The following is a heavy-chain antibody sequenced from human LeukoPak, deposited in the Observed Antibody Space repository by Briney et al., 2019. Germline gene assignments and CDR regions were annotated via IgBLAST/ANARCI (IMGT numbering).Heavy chain of an antibody. D-gene: IGHD3-10*01. CDR3: ARDGSGTWLDP. V-gene: IGHV1-18*01. CDR1: GYSFTNYG. Sequence: GASVKVSCKGSGYSFTNYGISWVRQALGQGLEWMGWINAFNGDTNHAQKFQGRVTMTTDTSTSTAYMELRSLRSDDTAVYYCARDGSGTWLDPWGQGTLVTVSS. J-gene: IGHJ5*02. CDR2: INAFNGDT.